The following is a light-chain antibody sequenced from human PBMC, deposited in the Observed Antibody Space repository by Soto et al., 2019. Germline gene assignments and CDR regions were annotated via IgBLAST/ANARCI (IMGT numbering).Light chain of an antibody. Sequence: DIPMTQSPSTLSASVVDRVTITCPARHGISSWLARYQQKPGKAPKLLTYKASSLESGVPSRFSGSGSGTEFTLTISSLQPDDFATYYCQQYNSYPVTFGQGTKMEIK. CDR3: QQYNSYPVT. CDR1: HGISSW. J-gene: IGKJ1*01. V-gene: IGKV1-5*03. CDR2: KAS.